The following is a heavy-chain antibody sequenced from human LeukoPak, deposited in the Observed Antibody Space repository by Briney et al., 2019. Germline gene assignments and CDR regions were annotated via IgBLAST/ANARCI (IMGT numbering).Heavy chain of an antibody. CDR3: AKLETYYYDSSGYALDY. CDR2: ISAYNGNT. D-gene: IGHD3-22*01. J-gene: IGHJ4*02. Sequence: ASVKVSCKACGYTFTSYGISWVRQAPGQGLEWMGWISAYNGNTNYAQKLQGRVTMTTDTSTSTAYMELRSLRSDDTAVYYCAKLETYYYDSSGYALDYWGQGTLVTVS. CDR1: GYTFTSYG. V-gene: IGHV1-18*01.